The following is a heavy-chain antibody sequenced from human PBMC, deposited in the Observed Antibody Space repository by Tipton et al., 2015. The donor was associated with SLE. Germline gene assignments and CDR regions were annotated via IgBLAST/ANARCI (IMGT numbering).Heavy chain of an antibody. CDR2: ISWNSGSI. D-gene: IGHD1-1*01. V-gene: IGHV3-9*01. Sequence: SLRLSCVVSGFTFDDYAMHWVRQVPGKGLEWVSGISWNSGSIGYADSVKGRFTISRDNAKNSLYLQMNSLRAEDTAVYYCASQLTILDAFDIWGQGTMVTVSS. CDR1: GFTFDDYA. CDR3: ASQLTILDAFDI. J-gene: IGHJ3*02.